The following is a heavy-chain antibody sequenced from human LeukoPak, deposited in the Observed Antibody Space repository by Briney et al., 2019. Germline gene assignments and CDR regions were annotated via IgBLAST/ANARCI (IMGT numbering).Heavy chain of an antibody. CDR2: IIPIFGTA. J-gene: IGHJ4*02. CDR3: ARELGVLRFLEWLSYYFDY. D-gene: IGHD3-3*01. CDR1: GGTFSSYA. V-gene: IGHV1-69*06. Sequence: GASVTVSCKASGGTFSSYAISWVRQAPGQGLEWMGRIIPIFGTANYAQKFQGRVTITADKSTSTAYMELSSLRSEDTAVYYCARELGVLRFLEWLSYYFDYWGQGTLVSVSS.